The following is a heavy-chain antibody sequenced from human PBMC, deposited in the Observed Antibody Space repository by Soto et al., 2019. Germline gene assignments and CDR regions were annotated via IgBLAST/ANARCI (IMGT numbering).Heavy chain of an antibody. Sequence: QVQLVQSGAEVKEPGASVKVSCKTSGYTFASYGISWVRQAPGTGLEWVGWISAYNGNTKFAQKGQGSVTLTTDTPTSTAYMELRSLSSDDTAIYYCARRFAVASSTYSNYYYCYMDVWGKGTTVTVSS. V-gene: IGHV1-18*01. CDR2: ISAYNGNT. CDR1: GYTFASYG. CDR3: ARRFAVASSTYSNYYYCYMDV. D-gene: IGHD6-19*01. J-gene: IGHJ6*03.